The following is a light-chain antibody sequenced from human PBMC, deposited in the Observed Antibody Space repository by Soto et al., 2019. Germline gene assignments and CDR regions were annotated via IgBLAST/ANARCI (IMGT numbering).Light chain of an antibody. CDR3: QQSYTAPWT. J-gene: IGKJ1*01. CDR1: QSISVY. V-gene: IGKV1-39*01. CDR2: AAS. Sequence: MQLTQSPAALSASVGDRVTITCRASQSISVYLNWYQQKPGKGPKAPVYAASSLQSGVPTRFSGSGSGTDFTLTISSLQPEDFAVYYCQQSYTAPWTFGQGTKVDIK.